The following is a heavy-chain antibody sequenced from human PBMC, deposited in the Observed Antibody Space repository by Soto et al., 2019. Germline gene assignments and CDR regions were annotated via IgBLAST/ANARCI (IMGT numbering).Heavy chain of an antibody. CDR3: VTERNWESFDK. V-gene: IGHV3-7*04. CDR2: INEDESVK. D-gene: IGHD1-26*01. Sequence: GGSLRLSCAASGFSFSNNWMSWLRQAPGKGPEWVANINEDESVKKYADSVKGRFTASRDNAENSLYLQMNSLRAEDTAVYYCVTERNWESFDKWGQGTMVTVSS. J-gene: IGHJ3*02. CDR1: GFSFSNNW.